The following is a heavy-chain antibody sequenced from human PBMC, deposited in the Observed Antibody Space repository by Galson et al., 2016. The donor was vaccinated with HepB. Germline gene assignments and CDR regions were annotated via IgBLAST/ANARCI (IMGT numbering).Heavy chain of an antibody. CDR2: IYYSGST. D-gene: IGHD3-3*01. Sequence: TLSLTCTVSGGSISSGGYYWSWIRQHPGKGLEWTGYIYYSGSTYYNPYLKSRLSISVDTSKNQFSLKLNSVTAADTAVYYCARGGDFWSGYRVDYWGQGTLVTVPS. CDR1: GGSISSGGYY. V-gene: IGHV4-31*03. CDR3: ARGGDFWSGYRVDY. J-gene: IGHJ4*02.